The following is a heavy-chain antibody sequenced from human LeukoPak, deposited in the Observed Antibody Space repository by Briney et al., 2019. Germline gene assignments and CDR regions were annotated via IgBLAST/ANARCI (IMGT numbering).Heavy chain of an antibody. Sequence: ASVTVSCTVSGYTLTELSMHWVRQAPGKGLEWMGGFDPEDGETIYAQKFQGRVTMTTDTSTSTAYMELRSLRSDDTAVYYCARLSGGPFDYWGQGTLVTVSS. D-gene: IGHD3-10*01. CDR1: GYTLTELS. CDR2: FDPEDGET. V-gene: IGHV1-24*01. J-gene: IGHJ4*02. CDR3: ARLSGGPFDY.